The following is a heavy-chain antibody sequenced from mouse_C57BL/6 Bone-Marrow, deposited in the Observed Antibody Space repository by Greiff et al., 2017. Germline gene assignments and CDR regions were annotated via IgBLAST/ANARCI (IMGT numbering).Heavy chain of an antibody. CDR2: ISNGGGST. J-gene: IGHJ1*03. D-gene: IGHD1-1*01. V-gene: IGHV5-12*01. CDR1: GFTFSDYY. CDR3: ARHERMATVRDWYFDV. Sequence: EVKLVESGGGLVQPGGSLKLSCAASGFTFSDYYMYWVRQTPEKRLEWVAYISNGGGSTYYPDTVKGRFTISRDNAKNTLYLQMSRLKSEDTAMYYCARHERMATVRDWYFDVWGTGTTVTVSS.